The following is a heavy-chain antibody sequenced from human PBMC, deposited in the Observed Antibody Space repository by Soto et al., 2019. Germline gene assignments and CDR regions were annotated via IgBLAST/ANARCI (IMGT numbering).Heavy chain of an antibody. CDR2: ISSSSSDT. Sequence: QVQLVESGGGLVKPGGSLRLSCAASGFTFSDYYMSWIRQAPGKGLEWVSYISSSSSDTNYADSLQGRLTIARDNANHSLYLQMNSMRADDTAVYYCAPQPGQPFYYWGQGTLVTVSS. D-gene: IGHD3-10*01. CDR3: APQPGQPFYY. V-gene: IGHV3-11*05. J-gene: IGHJ4*02. CDR1: GFTFSDYY.